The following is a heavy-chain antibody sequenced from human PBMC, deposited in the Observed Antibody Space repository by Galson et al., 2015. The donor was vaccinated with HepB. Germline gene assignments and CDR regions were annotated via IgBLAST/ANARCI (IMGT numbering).Heavy chain of an antibody. J-gene: IGHJ6*03. CDR2: ISPSGNT. CDR3: ARRARGKSLYQLARKQYYYYYIDV. Sequence: GSFNDYSWNWIRQSPLKGLEWLGEISPSGNTNYNPSLQSRLTISVDTSKNQFSLELRSVGAADTAVYYCARRARGKSLYQLARKQYYYYYIDVWGKGTTLTVS. D-gene: IGHD2/OR15-2a*01. V-gene: IGHV4-34*01. CDR1: GSFNDYS.